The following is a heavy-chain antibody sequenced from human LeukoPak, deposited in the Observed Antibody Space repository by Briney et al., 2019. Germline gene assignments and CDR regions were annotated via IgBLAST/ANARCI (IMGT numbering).Heavy chain of an antibody. CDR1: GLSISSYP. V-gene: IGHV4-4*07. D-gene: IGHD3-22*01. CDR2: IYTSGST. J-gene: IGHJ4*02. CDR3: AREDSSGYYYLVSY. Sequence: SETLSLTCTVSGLSISSYPWSWIRQPAGKGLEWIGRIYTSGSTNYNPSLKSRVTMSVDTSKNQFSLKLSSVTAADTAVYYCAREDSSGYYYLVSYWGQGTLVTVSS.